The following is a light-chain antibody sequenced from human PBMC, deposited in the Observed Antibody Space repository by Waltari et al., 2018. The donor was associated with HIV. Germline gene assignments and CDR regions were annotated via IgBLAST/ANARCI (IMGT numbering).Light chain of an antibody. CDR1: RSNIGSNS. J-gene: IGLJ2*01. Sequence: QSVLAQPPSASGTPGQRVTISCSGSRSNIGSNSVNWYQHFPGTATKLLIYGDSLRPSGVPARFSGSKFGTSASLVITGLQSGDEADYYCSTWDDRLNGPVVFGGGTRLTVL. CDR2: GDS. V-gene: IGLV1-44*01. CDR3: STWDDRLNGPVV.